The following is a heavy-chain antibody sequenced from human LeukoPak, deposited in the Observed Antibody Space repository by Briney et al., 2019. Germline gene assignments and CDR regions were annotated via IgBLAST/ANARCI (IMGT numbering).Heavy chain of an antibody. Sequence: GGSLRLSCAASGFTFDDYAMHWVRQAPGKGLEWFSGINWNSGNIGYADSVEGRFTISRDSAKNSLYLQMNSLRAEDTAFYYCAKSPGIRYYYYGMDVWGQGTTVTVSS. V-gene: IGHV3-9*01. J-gene: IGHJ6*02. CDR3: AKSPGIRYYYYGMDV. CDR1: GFTFDDYA. CDR2: INWNSGNI.